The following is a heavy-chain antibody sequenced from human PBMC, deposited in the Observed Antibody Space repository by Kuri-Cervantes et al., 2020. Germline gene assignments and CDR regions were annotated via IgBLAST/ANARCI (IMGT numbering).Heavy chain of an antibody. CDR2: ISGSSSST. D-gene: IGHD1-14*01. CDR1: GFTFSSYS. Sequence: GGSLRLSCAASGFTFSSYSMNWVRQAPGKGLEWVSSISGSSSSTYYADSVKGRFTISRDNAKNSLYLQMSSLKAEDTAVYYCARAVMELEPLDYWGQGTLVTVSS. CDR3: ARAVMELEPLDY. V-gene: IGHV3-21*01. J-gene: IGHJ4*02.